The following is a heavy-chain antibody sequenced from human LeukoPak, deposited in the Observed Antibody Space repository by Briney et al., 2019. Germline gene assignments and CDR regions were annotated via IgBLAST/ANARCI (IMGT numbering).Heavy chain of an antibody. Sequence: SETLSLTCAVYGESFSGYYWNWIRQPPGKGLEWIGYIYYSGSTYYNPSLKSRVTISVDTSKNQFSLKLSSVTAADTAVYYCASGTYYDILTGLREFDYWGQGTLVTVSS. CDR2: IYYSGST. CDR3: ASGTYYDILTGLREFDY. V-gene: IGHV4-30-4*08. D-gene: IGHD3-9*01. CDR1: GESFSGYY. J-gene: IGHJ4*02.